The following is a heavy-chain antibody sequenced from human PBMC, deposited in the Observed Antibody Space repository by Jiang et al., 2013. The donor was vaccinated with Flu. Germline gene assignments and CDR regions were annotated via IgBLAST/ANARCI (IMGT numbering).Heavy chain of an antibody. Sequence: KPTQTLTLTCTFSGFSLSTRGMCVSWIRQPPGKALEWLARIDWDDEKYYITSLKTRLSILKDTSKNQVVLIMTNMDPVDTATYYCGRMVQYRGIDYWGQGTLVTVSS. CDR2: IDWDDEK. CDR1: GFSLSTRGMC. CDR3: GRMVQYRGIDY. V-gene: IGHV2-70*11. D-gene: IGHD6-13*01. J-gene: IGHJ4*02.